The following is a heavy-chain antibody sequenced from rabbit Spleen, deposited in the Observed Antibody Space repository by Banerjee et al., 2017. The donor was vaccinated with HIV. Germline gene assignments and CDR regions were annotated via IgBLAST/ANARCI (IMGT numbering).Heavy chain of an antibody. Sequence: QSLEESGGDLVKPGASLTLTCTASGFSFSSSDSMCWVRQAPGKGLEWISCIAGSSSGFTYSATWAKGRFTISKTSSTTVTLQMTSLTVADTATYCCARDTGSSFSSYGMDLGGPGTLVTVS. V-gene: IGHV1S40*01. D-gene: IGHD8-1*01. CDR2: IAGSSSGFT. CDR1: GFSFSSSDS. J-gene: IGHJ6*01. CDR3: ARDTGSSFSSYGMDL.